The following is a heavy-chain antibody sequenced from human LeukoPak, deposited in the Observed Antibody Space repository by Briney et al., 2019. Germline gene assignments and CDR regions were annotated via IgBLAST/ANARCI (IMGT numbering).Heavy chain of an antibody. J-gene: IGHJ6*03. CDR1: GYTFTNYD. V-gene: IGHV1-2*02. CDR3: ARDYGSGYYYMDV. CDR2: VNPNSGGT. D-gene: IGHD3-10*01. Sequence: GASVKVSCKASGYTFTNYDINWVRQAPGQGLEWMGWVNPNSGGTNYAQKFQGRVTMTRDTSISTAYMELSRLRSDDTAVYYCARDYGSGYYYMDVWGKGTTVTISS.